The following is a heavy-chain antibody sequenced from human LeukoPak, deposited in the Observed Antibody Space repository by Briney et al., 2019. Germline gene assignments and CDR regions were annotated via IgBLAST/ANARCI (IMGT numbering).Heavy chain of an antibody. CDR1: GLAFSSYS. V-gene: IGHV3-74*01. CDR2: INSDGSST. CDR3: ARTRSSSWGQAGHDAFDI. D-gene: IGHD6-13*01. J-gene: IGHJ3*02. Sequence: GRSLRLSCVASGLAFSSYSMHWVRQAPGKGLVWVSRINSDGSSTSYADSVKGRFTISRDNAKNTLYLQMNSLRAEDTAVYYCARTRSSSWGQAGHDAFDIWGQGTMVTVSS.